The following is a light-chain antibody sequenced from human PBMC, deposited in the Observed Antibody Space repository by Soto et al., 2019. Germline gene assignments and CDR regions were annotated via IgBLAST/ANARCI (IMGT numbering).Light chain of an antibody. V-gene: IGLV2-11*01. CDR2: DVS. J-gene: IGLJ1*01. CDR3: CSYAGSPYV. Sequence: TQPRTVSGFPGQAVATSFTVTNSDVGDYNYVSWYQQHPGKAPKVMIYDVSKRPSGVPDRFSGSKSGNTASLTISGLQAEDEADYYCCSYAGSPYVFGTGTKVPVL. CDR1: NSDVGDYNY.